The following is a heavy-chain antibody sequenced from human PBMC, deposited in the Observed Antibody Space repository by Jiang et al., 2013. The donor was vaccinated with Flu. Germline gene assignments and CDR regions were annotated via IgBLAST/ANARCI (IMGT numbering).Heavy chain of an antibody. CDR1: GASISRSNYY. Sequence: GSGLVKPSETLSLTCTVSGASISRSNYYWGWIRQPPGKGLEWVGYIHYSGSTDSNPSLKSRVSISVDTSKNHFSLKLTSVTAADTAVYFCGLSGDNGAFDIWGQGTMVTVSS. CDR2: IHYSGST. V-gene: IGHV4-31*06. CDR3: GLSGDNGAFDI. J-gene: IGHJ3*02. D-gene: IGHD4-17*01.